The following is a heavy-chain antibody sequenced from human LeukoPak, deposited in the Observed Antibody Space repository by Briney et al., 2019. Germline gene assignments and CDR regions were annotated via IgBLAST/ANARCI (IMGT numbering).Heavy chain of an antibody. CDR3: ARSYDSSGYAPFDY. CDR2: INAGNGNT. CDR1: GYTFTSYA. D-gene: IGHD3-22*01. V-gene: IGHV1-3*03. J-gene: IGHJ4*02. Sequence: ASVKVSCKASGYTFTSYAMHWVRQAPGQRLEWMGWINAGNGNTKYSQEFQGRVTITRDTSASTAYMELSSLRSEDMAVYYCARSYDSSGYAPFDYWGQGTLVTVSS.